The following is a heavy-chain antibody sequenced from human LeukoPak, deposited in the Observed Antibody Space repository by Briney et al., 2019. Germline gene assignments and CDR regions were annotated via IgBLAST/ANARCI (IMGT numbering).Heavy chain of an antibody. V-gene: IGHV1-8*01. J-gene: IGHJ5*02. D-gene: IGHD2/OR15-2a*01. CDR3: ARAYLFTSNSWWFDP. Sequence: ASVKVSCKTSGYTFTSYDINWVRQATGQGLEWLGWTNPNSGNTGYAQRFQGRLTLTRDISISTAYMELSGLGSDDTAVYYCARAYLFTSNSWWFDPWGQGTLVTVSS. CDR2: TNPNSGNT. CDR1: GYTFTSYD.